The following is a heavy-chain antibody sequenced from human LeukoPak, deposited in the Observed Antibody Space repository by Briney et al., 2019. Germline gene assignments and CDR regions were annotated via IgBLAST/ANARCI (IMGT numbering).Heavy chain of an antibody. CDR1: GGSFSGYY. CDR3: AGVSRYFDWLSSAPKWWFDP. D-gene: IGHD3-9*01. CDR2: INHSGST. J-gene: IGHJ5*02. V-gene: IGHV4-34*01. Sequence: SETLSLTCAVYGGSFSGYYWSWIRQPPGKGLEWIGEINHSGSTNYNPSLKSRVTISVDTSKNQFSLKLSSVTAADTAVYCCAGVSRYFDWLSSAPKWWFDPWGQGTLVTVSS.